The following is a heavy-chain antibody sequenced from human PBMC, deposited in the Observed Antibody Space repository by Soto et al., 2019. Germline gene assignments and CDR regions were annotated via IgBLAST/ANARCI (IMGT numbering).Heavy chain of an antibody. D-gene: IGHD2-8*02. V-gene: IGHV4-59*12. J-gene: IGHJ4*02. CDR2: IYHSGTT. CDR3: ARDKITGLFDY. Sequence: SETLSLTCSVSGGSISTYYWSWVRQPPGKGLEWIGEIYHSGTTNYNPSLKSRVTISVDTSKNQFSLKLTSVTAADTAVYYCARDKITGLFDYWGQGTLVTVSS. CDR1: GGSISTYY.